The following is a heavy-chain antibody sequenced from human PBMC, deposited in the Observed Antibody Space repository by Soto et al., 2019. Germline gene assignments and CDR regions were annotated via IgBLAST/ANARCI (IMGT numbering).Heavy chain of an antibody. CDR3: ARLYGLDAFDI. CDR1: GGSISSYY. V-gene: IGHV4-59*08. CDR2: IYYSGST. D-gene: IGHD3-16*02. Sequence: QVQLQESGPGLVKPSETLSLTCTVSGGSISSYYWSWIRQPPGKGLEWIGYIYYSGSTNYNPSLKTRVTISVDTSKNHFSLKLSSVTAADTAVYYCARLYGLDAFDIWGQGTMVTVSS. J-gene: IGHJ3*02.